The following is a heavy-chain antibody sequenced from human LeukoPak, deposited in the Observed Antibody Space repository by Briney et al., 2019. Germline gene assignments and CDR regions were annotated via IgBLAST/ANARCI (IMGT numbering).Heavy chain of an antibody. CDR2: ISAYNGNT. V-gene: IGHV1-18*01. CDR3: ARVDRQNIVGATKELFYYYYYMDV. CDR1: GGTFSSYA. J-gene: IGHJ6*03. Sequence: ASVKVSCKASGGTFSSYAISWVRQAPGQGLEWMGWISAYNGNTNYAQKLQGRVTMTTDTSTNTAYMELRSLRSDDTAVYYCARVDRQNIVGATKELFYYYYYMDVWGKGTTVTVSS. D-gene: IGHD1-26*01.